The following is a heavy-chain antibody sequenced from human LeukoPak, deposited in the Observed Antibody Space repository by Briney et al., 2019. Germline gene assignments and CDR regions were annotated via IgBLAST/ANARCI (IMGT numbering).Heavy chain of an antibody. D-gene: IGHD6-19*01. V-gene: IGHV3-23*01. CDR2: ISDDGYTT. CDR1: GFTFSNAW. J-gene: IGHJ4*02. Sequence: GGSLRLSCAASGFTFSNAWMSWVRQAPGKGLEWVSVISDDGYTTFYADSVKGRFTISRDNSKSTLYLHMNSLRADDTAVYYCANRAVAGTRPFDYWGQGTLVTVSS. CDR3: ANRAVAGTRPFDY.